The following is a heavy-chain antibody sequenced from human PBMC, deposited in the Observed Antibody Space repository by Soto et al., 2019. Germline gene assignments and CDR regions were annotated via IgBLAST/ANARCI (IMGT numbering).Heavy chain of an antibody. V-gene: IGHV1-18*01. CDR2: ISAYNGNT. Sequence: ASVKVSCKAHGYTFTSSGISWVGQSPGQGREWMVWISAYNGNTNYAQKLQGRVTMTTDTSTSTAYMELRSLRSDDTAVYYCARDTDSSGSNWFDPWGQATLVTVSS. D-gene: IGHD3-22*01. CDR3: ARDTDSSGSNWFDP. J-gene: IGHJ5*02. CDR1: GYTFTSSG.